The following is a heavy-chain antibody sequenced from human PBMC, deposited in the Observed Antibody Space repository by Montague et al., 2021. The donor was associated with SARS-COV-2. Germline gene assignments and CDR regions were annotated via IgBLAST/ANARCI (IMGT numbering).Heavy chain of an antibody. V-gene: IGHV4-39*01. CDR2: FCYNGIT. D-gene: IGHD6-6*01. J-gene: IGHJ5*02. CDR3: ARPRPGGPNNWFDT. CDR1: GGPFSSTSFY. Sequence: SETLSLTCSVSGGPFSSTSFYWGWIRQSPGKGLEWVANFCYNGITYYNPSLKSRVTLSVDPSTNQFFLKLTSVTAADTAVYYCARPRPGGPNNWFDTWGQGILVTVSS.